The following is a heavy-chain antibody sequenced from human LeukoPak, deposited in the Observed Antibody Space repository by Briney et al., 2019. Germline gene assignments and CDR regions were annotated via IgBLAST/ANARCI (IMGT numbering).Heavy chain of an antibody. D-gene: IGHD3-22*01. V-gene: IGHV1-18*04. J-gene: IGHJ4*02. CDR2: ISAYNGNT. CDR3: ALGSGYYSQFDY. CDR1: GYTFTSYY. Sequence: ASVKVSCKASGYTFTSYYMHWVRQAPGQGLEWMGWISAYNGNTNYAQKLQGRVTMTTDTSTSTAYMELRSLRSDDTAVYYCALGSGYYSQFDYWGQGTLVTVSS.